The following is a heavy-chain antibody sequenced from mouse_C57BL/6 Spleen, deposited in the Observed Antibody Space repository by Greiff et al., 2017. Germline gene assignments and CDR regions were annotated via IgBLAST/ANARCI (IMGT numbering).Heavy chain of an antibody. CDR3: SREELRSLFAY. J-gene: IGHJ3*01. CDR1: GYTFTDYN. V-gene: IGHV1-22*01. Sequence: VQLQQSGPELVKPGASVKMSCKASGYTFTDYNMHWVKQSHGKSLEWIGYINPNNGGTSYNQKFKGKATLTVNKSSSTAYMELRSLTSEDSAVYYCSREELRSLFAYWGQGTLVTVSA. CDR2: INPNNGGT. D-gene: IGHD3-2*02.